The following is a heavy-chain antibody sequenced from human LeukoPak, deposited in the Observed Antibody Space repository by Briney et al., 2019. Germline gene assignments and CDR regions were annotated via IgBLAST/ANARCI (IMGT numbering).Heavy chain of an antibody. CDR1: GFIFSDYW. V-gene: IGHV3-74*01. D-gene: IGHD2-15*01. CDR2: ISSDGYST. J-gene: IGHJ4*02. Sequence: GGSLRLSCAASGFIFSDYWVHWVRQAPGKGLVWVSRISSDGYSTDYADSVKGRFTISRDNAENTLYLQMNSLRAEDTAVYYCAKGILSVNDYWGQGTLVTVSS. CDR3: AKGILSVNDY.